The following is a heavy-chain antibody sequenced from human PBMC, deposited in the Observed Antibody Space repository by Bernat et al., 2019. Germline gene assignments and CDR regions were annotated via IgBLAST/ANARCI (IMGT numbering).Heavy chain of an antibody. Sequence: QVQLVQSGAEVKTPGASVKVSCKASGYTFTSYCIHWVRQAPGQGLEWMGWINPKSGGTNFAQNFQGRVTMTRDTSITTTYMELSSLRTDDTALYSCARGPHNYVASDSRFDPGGQGPLVTFSS. CDR1: GYTFTSYC. V-gene: IGHV1-2*02. CDR3: ARGPHNYVASDSRFDP. J-gene: IGHJ5*02. CDR2: INPKSGGT. D-gene: IGHD3-16*01.